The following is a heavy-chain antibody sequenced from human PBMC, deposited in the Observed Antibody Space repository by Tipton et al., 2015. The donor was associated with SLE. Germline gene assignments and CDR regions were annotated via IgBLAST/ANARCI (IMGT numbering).Heavy chain of an antibody. CDR1: GGSISSSSYY. J-gene: IGHJ4*02. CDR3: ARGFPRMGADY. Sequence: TLSLTCTVSGGSISSSSYYWSWIRQPPGKGLEWIGYIYYSGSTNYNPSLKSRVTISVDTSKNQFSLKLSSVTAADTAVYYYARGFPRMGADYWGQGTLVTVSS. V-gene: IGHV4-61*01. CDR2: IYYSGST. D-gene: IGHD3-16*01.